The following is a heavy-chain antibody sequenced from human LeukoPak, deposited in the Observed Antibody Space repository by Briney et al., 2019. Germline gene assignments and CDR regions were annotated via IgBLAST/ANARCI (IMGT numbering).Heavy chain of an antibody. J-gene: IGHJ4*02. Sequence: ASVKVSCKASGYTFTSYGISWVRQAPGQGLEWMGWISAYNGNTNYAQKFQGRVTITADKSTSTAYMELSSLRSEDTAVYYCARACSGGSCYISDWGQGTLVTVSS. CDR2: ISAYNGNT. D-gene: IGHD2-15*01. CDR3: ARACSGGSCYISD. V-gene: IGHV1-18*01. CDR1: GYTFTSYG.